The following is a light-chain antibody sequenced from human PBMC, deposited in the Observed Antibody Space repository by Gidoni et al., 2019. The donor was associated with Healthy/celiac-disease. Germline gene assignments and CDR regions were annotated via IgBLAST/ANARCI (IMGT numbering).Light chain of an antibody. CDR2: WAP. J-gene: IGKJ1*01. CDR3: QQYYSTPGT. CDR1: QSVLYSSNNKNY. Sequence: DIAMTPSPDSLAVSLGERATIHCKSSQSVLYSSNNKNYLAWYQQKPGQPPKLLIYWAPTRESGVPERFSGSGSGTDFTLIISSLQAEDVAVYYCQQYYSTPGTFGQGTKVEIK. V-gene: IGKV4-1*01.